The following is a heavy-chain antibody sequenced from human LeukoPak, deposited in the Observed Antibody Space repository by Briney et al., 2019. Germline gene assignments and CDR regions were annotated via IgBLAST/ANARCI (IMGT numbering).Heavy chain of an antibody. Sequence: KTSETLSLTCTVSGGSISSSSYYWGWIRQPPGKGLEWIGSIYYSGSTYYNPSLKSRVTISVDTSKNQFSLKLSSVTAADTAVYYCARQGRDYFDYWGQGTLVTVSS. CDR1: GGSISSSSYY. CDR2: IYYSGST. J-gene: IGHJ4*02. V-gene: IGHV4-39*07. CDR3: ARQGRDYFDY.